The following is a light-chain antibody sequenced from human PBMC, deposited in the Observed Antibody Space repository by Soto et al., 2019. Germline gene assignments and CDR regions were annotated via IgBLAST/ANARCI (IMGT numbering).Light chain of an antibody. J-gene: IGLJ1*01. CDR3: VSYTDTDTLV. CDR2: EVT. Sequence: QSVLTQPASVSGSPGQSITISCFGRNTDVGQGKSVSWYQQGPGKAPKLLIFEVTNRPSGISSRFSGSRSGNTASLTISGLQPDDEGDYYCVSYTDTDTLVFGTGTKVTVL. CDR1: NTDVGQGKS. V-gene: IGLV2-14*01.